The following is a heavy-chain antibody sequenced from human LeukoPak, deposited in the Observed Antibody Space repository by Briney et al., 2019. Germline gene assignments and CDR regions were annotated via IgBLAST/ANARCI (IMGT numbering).Heavy chain of an antibody. CDR3: ARGTRYAPNDVFDI. CDR2: IYSGGST. D-gene: IGHD3-16*01. CDR1: GFTVSSNY. J-gene: IGHJ3*02. Sequence: GGSLRLSCAASGFTVSSNYMSWVRQAPGKGLEWVSVIYSGGSTYYADSVKGRFTISRDNSKNTLYLQMNSLRAEDTAVYCCARGTRYAPNDVFDIWAQGTRVTVSS. V-gene: IGHV3-66*01.